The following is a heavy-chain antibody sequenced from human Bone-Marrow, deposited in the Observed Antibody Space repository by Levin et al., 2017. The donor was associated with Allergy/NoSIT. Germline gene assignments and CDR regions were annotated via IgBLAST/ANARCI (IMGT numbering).Heavy chain of an antibody. CDR1: GFPFSSYW. J-gene: IGHJ6*02. D-gene: IGHD6-6*01. CDR3: AGLDHGRDV. Sequence: GGSLRLSCAASGFPFSSYWMAWVRQAPGKGLEWVANIYRDGSDEGYLDSVKGRFIVSRDNSKNLLYLQMNSLRVEDTAVYYCAGLDHGRDVWGQGTTVTVAS. V-gene: IGHV3-7*01. CDR2: IYRDGSDE.